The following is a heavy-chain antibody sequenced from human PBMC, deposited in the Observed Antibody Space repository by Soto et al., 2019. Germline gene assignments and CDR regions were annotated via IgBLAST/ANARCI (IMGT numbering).Heavy chain of an antibody. CDR3: ARSHVDYYYYYGMDV. V-gene: IGHV3-33*01. Sequence: PGGSLRLSCAASGFTFSSYGMHWVRQAPGKGLEWVAVIWYDGSNKYYADSVKGRFTISRDNSKNTLYLQMNSLRAEDTAVYYCARSHVDYYYYYGMDVWGQGTTVTVSS. D-gene: IGHD5-12*01. J-gene: IGHJ6*02. CDR2: IWYDGSNK. CDR1: GFTFSSYG.